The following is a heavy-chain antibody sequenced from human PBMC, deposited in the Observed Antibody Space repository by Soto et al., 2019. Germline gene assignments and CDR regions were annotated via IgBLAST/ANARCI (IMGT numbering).Heavy chain of an antibody. J-gene: IGHJ4*02. CDR1: GFPFSSYG. CDR3: AGGQYYFDY. D-gene: IGHD2-15*01. CDR2: ISYDGSNK. Sequence: QVQLVESGGGVVQPGRSLRLSCAASGFPFSSYGMHWVRQAPGKGLEWVAHISYDGSNKHYTDSVKGRFTISRDNSKNMLYLQMSSLRAEDTALYYCAGGQYYFDYCGQGTRVSVSS. V-gene: IGHV3-30*03.